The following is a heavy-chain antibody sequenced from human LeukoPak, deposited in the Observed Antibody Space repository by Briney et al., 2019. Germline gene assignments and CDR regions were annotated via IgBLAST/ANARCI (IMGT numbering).Heavy chain of an antibody. V-gene: IGHV3-7*01. CDR3: AREFGSSSWYIGAFDI. Sequence: GSLRLSCAASGFTFSSYWMSWVRQAPGKGLEWVANIKQDGSEKYYVDSVKGRFTISRDNAKNSPYLQMNSLRAEDTAVYYCAREFGSSSWYIGAFDIWGQGTMVTVSS. D-gene: IGHD6-13*01. J-gene: IGHJ3*02. CDR2: IKQDGSEK. CDR1: GFTFSSYW.